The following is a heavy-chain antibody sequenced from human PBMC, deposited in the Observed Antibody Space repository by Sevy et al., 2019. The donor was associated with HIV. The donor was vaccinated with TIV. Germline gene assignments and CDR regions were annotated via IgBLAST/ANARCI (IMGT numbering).Heavy chain of an antibody. D-gene: IGHD3-22*01. CDR1: GYTFTGYY. J-gene: IGHJ4*02. CDR3: ARDIHYYDSSGSYYFDY. CDR2: SNPNSGGT. V-gene: IGHV1-2*02. Sequence: ASVKVSCKASGYTFTGYYMHWVRQAPGQGLEWMGWSNPNSGGTNYAQKFQGRVTMTRDTSISTAYMELSRLRSDDTAVYYCARDIHYYDSSGSYYFDYWGQGTLVTVSS.